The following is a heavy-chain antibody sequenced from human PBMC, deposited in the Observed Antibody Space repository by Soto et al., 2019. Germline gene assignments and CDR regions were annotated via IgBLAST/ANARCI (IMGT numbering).Heavy chain of an antibody. CDR3: VKTGRFGQLVPSDY. Sequence: GGSLRLSCSASGFTFSSYVMFWVRQAPGTGLQYVSLISSNGDDTHYADSVKGRFTISRDNSKSTLFLQMTSLRTEDTAVYYCVKTGRFGQLVPSDYWGQGTLVTVSS. V-gene: IGHV3-64D*06. CDR2: ISSNGDDT. CDR1: GFTFSSYV. J-gene: IGHJ4*02. D-gene: IGHD6-6*01.